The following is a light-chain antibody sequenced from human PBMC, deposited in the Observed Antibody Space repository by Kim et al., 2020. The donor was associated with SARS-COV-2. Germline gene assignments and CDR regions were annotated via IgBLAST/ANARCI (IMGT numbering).Light chain of an antibody. Sequence: AIRMTQSPSSFSASTGDRVTITCRASQGISSYLAWYQQKPGKAPKLLIYAASTLQSGVPSRFSGSGSGTDFTLTTSCLQSEDFATYYCQQYYSYPRTFGQGTKLEI. V-gene: IGKV1-8*01. CDR2: AAS. J-gene: IGKJ2*01. CDR3: QQYYSYPRT. CDR1: QGISSY.